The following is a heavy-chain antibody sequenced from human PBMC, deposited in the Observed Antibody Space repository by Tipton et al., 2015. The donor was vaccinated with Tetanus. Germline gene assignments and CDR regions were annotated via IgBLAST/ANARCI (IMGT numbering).Heavy chain of an antibody. V-gene: IGHV4-59*01. CDR1: GASISPYY. D-gene: IGHD6-6*01. Sequence: TLSLTCAVSGASISPYYWSWIRQPPGKGLEWIGSIHDSGTTNYNPSLKSRLTMSVDTSNNLFSLKLTSVTAADTTVYYCARVQFSSSFLKYNWLYPWGLGTLVTVAS. CDR3: ARVQFSSSFLKYNWLYP. J-gene: IGHJ5*02. CDR2: IHDSGTT.